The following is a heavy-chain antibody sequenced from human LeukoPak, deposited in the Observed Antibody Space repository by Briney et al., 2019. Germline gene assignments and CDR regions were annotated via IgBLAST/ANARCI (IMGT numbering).Heavy chain of an antibody. CDR2: IYYTGST. CDR1: GGSIDTYY. V-gene: IGHV4-59*08. CDR3: ARHPFSNPFDF. D-gene: IGHD2/OR15-2a*01. Sequence: SETLSLTCTTSGGSIDTYYWSWIRQPPGKGLEWIGYIYYTGSTSYNPYLRSRVTISLDTSKSHFTLSLSSATAADTAVYFCARHPFSNPFDFWGRGTLVTVSS. J-gene: IGHJ4*02.